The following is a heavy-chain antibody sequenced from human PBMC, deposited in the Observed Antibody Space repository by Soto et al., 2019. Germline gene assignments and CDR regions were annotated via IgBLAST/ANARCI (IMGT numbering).Heavy chain of an antibody. Sequence: GGSLRLSCAASGFTFGTYAMHWVRQAPGKGLEWVAVIYYDGSNRYYGDAVKGRFTISRDNSKSTLYLQMSSLRAEDTAVFYCARPFCTNGVCYYFFDYWAHGTLVTVSS. CDR1: GFTFGTYA. V-gene: IGHV3-33*01. J-gene: IGHJ4*01. D-gene: IGHD2-8*01. CDR3: ARPFCTNGVCYYFFDY. CDR2: IYYDGSNR.